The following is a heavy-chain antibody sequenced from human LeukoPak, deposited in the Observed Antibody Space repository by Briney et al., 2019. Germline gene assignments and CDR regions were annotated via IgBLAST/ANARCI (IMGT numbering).Heavy chain of an antibody. CDR2: IKSKTDGGTT. CDR3: TTAVVVITNDAFDI. J-gene: IGHJ3*02. CDR1: GFTFSNAW. Sequence: GGSLRLSCAASGFTFSNAWMSWVRQAPGKGLEWVGRIKSKTDGGTTDYAAPVKGRFTISRDDSKNTLYLQMNSLKTEDTAVYYCTTAVVVITNDAFDIWGQGTMVTVSS. V-gene: IGHV3-15*01. D-gene: IGHD3-22*01.